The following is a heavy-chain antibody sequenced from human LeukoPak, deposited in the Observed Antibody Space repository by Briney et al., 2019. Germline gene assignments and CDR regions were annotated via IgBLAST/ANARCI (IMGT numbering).Heavy chain of an antibody. CDR3: ARARYFDWSPPEGYFDY. Sequence: SETLSLTCTVSGGSISSYYWSWIRQPPGKGLEWIGYIYYSGSTNYNPSLKSRVTISVDTSKNQFSLKLSSVTAADTAVYYCARARYFDWSPPEGYFDYWGQGTLVTVSS. CDR1: GGSISSYY. V-gene: IGHV4-59*01. D-gene: IGHD3-9*01. J-gene: IGHJ4*02. CDR2: IYYSGST.